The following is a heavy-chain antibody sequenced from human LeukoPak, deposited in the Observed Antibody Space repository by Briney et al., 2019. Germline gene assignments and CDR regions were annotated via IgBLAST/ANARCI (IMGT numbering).Heavy chain of an antibody. D-gene: IGHD2-15*01. J-gene: IGHJ6*02. CDR1: GSTFSSYS. CDR2: ISSSSSYI. Sequence: PGGSLRLSCAASGSTFSSYSMNWVRQAPGKGLEWVSSISSSSSYIYYADSVKGRFTISRDNAKNSLYLQMNSLRAEDTAVYYCAREPHYCSGGSCYTKGMDVWGQGTTVTVSS. CDR3: AREPHYCSGGSCYTKGMDV. V-gene: IGHV3-21*01.